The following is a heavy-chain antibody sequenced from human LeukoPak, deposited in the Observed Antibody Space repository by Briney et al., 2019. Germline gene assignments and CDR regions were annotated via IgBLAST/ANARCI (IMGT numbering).Heavy chain of an antibody. V-gene: IGHV3-21*06. CDR3: ARDAQWLVPEGYYYYMDV. J-gene: IGHJ6*03. CDR1: GFTFSSYS. D-gene: IGHD6-19*01. Sequence: GGSLRLSCAASGFTFSSYSMNWVRQAPGKGLERVSSISSSSSHIFYADSVKGRFTISRDNAKNSLYLQMNSLRAGDTAVYYCARDAQWLVPEGYYYYMDVWGKGITVTVAS. CDR2: ISSSSSHI.